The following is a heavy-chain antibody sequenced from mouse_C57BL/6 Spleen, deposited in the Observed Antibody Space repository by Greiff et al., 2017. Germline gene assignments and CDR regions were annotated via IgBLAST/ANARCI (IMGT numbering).Heavy chain of an antibody. CDR2: IHPSDSDT. Sequence: QVQLKQPGAELVKPGASVKVSCKASGYTFTSYWMHWVQQRPGQGLEWIGRIHPSDSDTNYNQKFKGKATLTVDKSSSTAYMQLSSLTSEDSAVYYCAIGGSGDYDVWYFDVWGTGTTVTVSS. V-gene: IGHV1-74*01. D-gene: IGHD2-4*01. J-gene: IGHJ1*03. CDR1: GYTFTSYW. CDR3: AIGGSGDYDVWYFDV.